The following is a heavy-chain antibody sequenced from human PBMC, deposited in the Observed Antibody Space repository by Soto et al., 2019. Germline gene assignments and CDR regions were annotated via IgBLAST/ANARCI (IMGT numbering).Heavy chain of an antibody. Sequence: SDTLSLTCTVSGGSISTSGHYWGWIRQPPGKGLECIGIICYTGSTYYNPSLKSRVTISVDTSKNQFSLKLSSVTAADTAVYYCGRDQNSYGSGSFLYWGQGTLLTVS. D-gene: IGHD3-10*01. CDR2: ICYTGST. CDR1: GGSISTSGHY. J-gene: IGHJ4*02. CDR3: GRDQNSYGSGSFLY. V-gene: IGHV4-39*07.